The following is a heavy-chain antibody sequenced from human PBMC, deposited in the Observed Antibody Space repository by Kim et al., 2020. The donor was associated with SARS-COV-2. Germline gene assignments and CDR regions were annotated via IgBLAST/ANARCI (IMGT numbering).Heavy chain of an antibody. J-gene: IGHJ5*02. CDR2: GST. V-gene: IGHV4-4*02. Sequence: GSTNENPSLKSRVTISVDQSKNQFSLKLSSVTAAETAVYYCARAVGWFDPWGQGTLVTVSS. CDR3: ARAVGWFDP.